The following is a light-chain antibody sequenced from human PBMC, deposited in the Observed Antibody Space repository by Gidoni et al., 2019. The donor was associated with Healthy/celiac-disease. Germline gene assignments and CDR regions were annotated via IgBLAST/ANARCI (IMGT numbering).Light chain of an antibody. V-gene: IGKV2-28*01. CDR2: LGS. CDR3: MQALQTPPYT. J-gene: IGKJ2*01. CDR1: QSLLHSNGYNY. Sequence: DIVMPQSPLPLPVTPGEPASISCRSSQSLLHSNGYNYLDWYLQKPGQSPQLLIYLGSNRASGVPDRFSGSGSGTDFTLKISRVEAEDVGVYYCMQALQTPPYTFGQXTKLEIK.